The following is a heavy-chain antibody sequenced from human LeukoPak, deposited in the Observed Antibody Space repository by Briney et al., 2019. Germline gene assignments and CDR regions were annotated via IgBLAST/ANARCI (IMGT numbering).Heavy chain of an antibody. V-gene: IGHV1-2*02. J-gene: IGHJ4*02. CDR1: GYTFTGYY. CDR2: INPNSGGT. D-gene: IGHD2-2*01. CDR3: AIEQLGYCSSTGWGWSGYCALGY. Sequence: ASVKVSCKASGYTFTGYYMHWVRQAPGQGLEWMGWINPNSGGTNYAQKFQGRVTMTRDTSISTAYMELSRLRSDDTAVYYCAIEQLGYCSSTGWGWSGYCALGYWGQGTLVTISS.